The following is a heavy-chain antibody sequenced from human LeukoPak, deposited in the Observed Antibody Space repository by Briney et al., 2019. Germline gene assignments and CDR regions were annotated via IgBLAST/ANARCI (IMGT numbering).Heavy chain of an antibody. CDR1: GFTFSSYA. CDR2: ISGSGGST. J-gene: IGHJ5*02. Sequence: GSLRLSCAASGFTFSSYAMSWVRQAPGKGLEWVSAISGSGGSTYYADSVKGRFTISRDNSKNTLYLQMNSLRAEDTAVYYCARHAVTDDSSGYYRWFDPWGQGTLVTVSS. V-gene: IGHV3-23*01. CDR3: ARHAVTDDSSGYYRWFDP. D-gene: IGHD3-22*01.